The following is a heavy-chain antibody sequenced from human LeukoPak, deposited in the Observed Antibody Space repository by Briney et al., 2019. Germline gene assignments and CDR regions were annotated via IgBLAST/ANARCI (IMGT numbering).Heavy chain of an antibody. J-gene: IGHJ4*02. CDR3: AKIGQVGATLLDY. Sequence: GSLRLSCTASGFTFGDYAMSWVRQAPGKGLEWVSAISGSGGSTYYADSVKGRFTISRDNSKNTLYLQMNSLRAEDTAVYYCAKIGQVGATLLDYWGQGTLVTVSS. CDR2: ISGSGGST. D-gene: IGHD1-26*01. CDR1: GFTFGDYA. V-gene: IGHV3-23*01.